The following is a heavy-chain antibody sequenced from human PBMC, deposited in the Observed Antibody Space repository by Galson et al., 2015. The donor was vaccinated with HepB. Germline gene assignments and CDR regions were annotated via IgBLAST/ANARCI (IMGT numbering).Heavy chain of an antibody. CDR2: INPSGGST. Sequence: SVKVSCKASGYTFTSYYMHWVRQAPGQGLEWMGIINPSGGSTSYAQKFQGRVTMTRDTSTSTVYMELSSLRSEDTAVYYCARGTGQLWFDLFPGVIGYWGQGTLVTVSS. D-gene: IGHD5-18*01. CDR3: ARGTGQLWFDLFPGVIGY. J-gene: IGHJ4*02. CDR1: GYTFTSYY. V-gene: IGHV1-46*01.